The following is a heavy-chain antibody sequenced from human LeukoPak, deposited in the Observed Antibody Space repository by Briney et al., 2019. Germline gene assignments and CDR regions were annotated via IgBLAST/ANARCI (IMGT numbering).Heavy chain of an antibody. J-gene: IGHJ3*02. D-gene: IGHD2-15*01. CDR3: ARAPYCSGGSCYSAAEEAFDI. CDR2: IYHSGST. Sequence: PGGSLRLSCAASGFTFSSYAMSWVRQPPGKGLEWIGEIYHSGSTNYNPSLKSRVTISVDKSKNQFSLKLSSVTAADTAVYYCARAPYCSGGSCYSAAEEAFDIWGQGTMVTVSS. CDR1: GFTFSSYAM. V-gene: IGHV4-4*02.